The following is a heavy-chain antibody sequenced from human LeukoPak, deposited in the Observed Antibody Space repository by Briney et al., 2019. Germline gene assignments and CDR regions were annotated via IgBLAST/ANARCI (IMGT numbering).Heavy chain of an antibody. V-gene: IGHV1-8*01. D-gene: IGHD2-2*01. CDR2: MNPNSGNT. CDR3: AADLIVVVPAARPSLGY. CDR1: GYTFTSYD. J-gene: IGHJ4*02. Sequence: ASVKVSCKASGYTFTSYDINWVRQATGQGLEWMGWMNPNSGNTGYAQKFQGRVTMTRNTSISTAYMELSSLRSEDTAVYYCAADLIVVVPAARPSLGYWGQGTLVTVSS.